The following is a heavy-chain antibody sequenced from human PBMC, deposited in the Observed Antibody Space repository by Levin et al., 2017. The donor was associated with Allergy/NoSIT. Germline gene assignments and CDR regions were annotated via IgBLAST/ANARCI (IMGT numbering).Heavy chain of an antibody. CDR2: IWYDGSKN. CDR3: ARNPTVATDYNWFDP. Sequence: PGGSLRLSCVTSGFTFSSYGMHWVRQAPGRGLEWVALIWYDGSKNYYADSVKGRFTISRDNSKNTLYLQMNTLRAEDTAVYYCARNPTVATDYNWFDPWGQGTLVTVSS. CDR1: GFTFSSYG. J-gene: IGHJ5*02. D-gene: IGHD5-12*01. V-gene: IGHV3-33*01.